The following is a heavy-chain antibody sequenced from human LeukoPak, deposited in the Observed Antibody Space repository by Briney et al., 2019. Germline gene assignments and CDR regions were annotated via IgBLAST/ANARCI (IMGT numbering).Heavy chain of an antibody. D-gene: IGHD2-15*01. Sequence: GGSLRLSCAASGFTFSSYSMNWVRQAPGKGLEWVSSISSSSSYIYYADSVKGRFTISRDNAKNSLYLQMNSLRAEDTAVYYCARGGRGGYCSGDSCYSGHGMDVWGKGTTVTVSS. V-gene: IGHV3-21*01. CDR3: ARGGRGGYCSGDSCYSGHGMDV. CDR1: GFTFSSYS. J-gene: IGHJ6*04. CDR2: ISSSSSYI.